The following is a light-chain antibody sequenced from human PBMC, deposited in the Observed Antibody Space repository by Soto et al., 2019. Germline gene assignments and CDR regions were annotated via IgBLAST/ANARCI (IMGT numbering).Light chain of an antibody. Sequence: QSALTQPASVSGSPGQSITISCTGTSSDVGGYEYVSWYQHHPGKAPKLMIYEVSKRPSGVPDRFSGSKSGNTASLTISGLQPEDEADYYCCSYAGRYTRVFGGGTKLTVL. CDR2: EVS. V-gene: IGLV2-11*01. J-gene: IGLJ2*01. CDR3: CSYAGRYTRV. CDR1: SSDVGGYEY.